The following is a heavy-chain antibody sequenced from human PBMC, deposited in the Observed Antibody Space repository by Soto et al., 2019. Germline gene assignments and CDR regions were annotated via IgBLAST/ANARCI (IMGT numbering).Heavy chain of an antibody. D-gene: IGHD3-16*02. J-gene: IGHJ4*02. CDR3: AKDPSDYDYIWGSYRPYYFDY. CDR2: ISGSGGST. Sequence: GGSLRLSCAASGFTFSSYAMSWVRQAPGKGLEWVSAISGSGGSTYYADSVKGRFTISRDNSKNTLYLQMNSLTAEDTAVYYCAKDPSDYDYIWGSYRPYYFDYWGQGTLVTVSS. V-gene: IGHV3-23*01. CDR1: GFTFSSYA.